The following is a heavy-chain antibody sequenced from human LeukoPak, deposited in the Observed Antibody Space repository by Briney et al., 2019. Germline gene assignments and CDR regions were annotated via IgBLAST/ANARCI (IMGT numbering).Heavy chain of an antibody. V-gene: IGHV4-34*01. Sequence: SETLSLTCAVYGGSFSGYYWSWIRQPPGKGLEWIGEINHSGSTNYNPYLKSRVTISVDTSKNQFSLKLSSVTAADTAVYYCARGPRRIVVVVAATRFDYWGQGTLVTVSS. CDR3: ARGPRRIVVVVAATRFDY. CDR1: GGSFSGYY. J-gene: IGHJ4*02. D-gene: IGHD2-15*01. CDR2: INHSGST.